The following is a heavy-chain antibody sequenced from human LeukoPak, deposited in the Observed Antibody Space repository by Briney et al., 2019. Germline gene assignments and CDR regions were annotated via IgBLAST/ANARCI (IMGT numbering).Heavy chain of an antibody. CDR3: ARVGSGSYFLDGFDI. CDR1: GFTFRDYY. D-gene: IGHD1-26*01. J-gene: IGHJ3*02. CDR2: ISSSGYT. V-gene: IGHV3-11*06. Sequence: NTGGSLRLSCAASGFTFRDYYMSWIRQAPGKGLEWVSHISSSGYTNYADSMKGRFTISRDNPKNTLYLQMNSLRAEDTAVYYCARVGSGSYFLDGFDIWGQGTMVTVSS.